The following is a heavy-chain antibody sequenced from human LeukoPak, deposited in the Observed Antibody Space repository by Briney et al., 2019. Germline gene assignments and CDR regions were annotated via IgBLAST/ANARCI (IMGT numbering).Heavy chain of an antibody. J-gene: IGHJ3*02. CDR1: GGSISSYY. D-gene: IGHD6-13*01. Sequence: SETLSLTCTVSGGSISSYYWSWIRQPPGKGLEWIGYIYYSGSTNYNPTLKSRVTISVDTSKNQFSLKLSSVTAADTAVYYCARDLWGIAAAGPAFDIWGQGTMVTVSS. V-gene: IGHV4-59*01. CDR2: IYYSGST. CDR3: ARDLWGIAAAGPAFDI.